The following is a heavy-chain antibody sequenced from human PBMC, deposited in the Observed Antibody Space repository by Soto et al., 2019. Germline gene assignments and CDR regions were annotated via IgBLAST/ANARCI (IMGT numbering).Heavy chain of an antibody. CDR3: ARHSSSWYEGYYYYGMDV. D-gene: IGHD6-13*01. CDR2: INHSGST. CDR1: GGSFSGYY. V-gene: IGHV4-34*01. J-gene: IGHJ6*02. Sequence: KTSETLSLTCAVYGGSFSGYYWSWIRQPPGKGLEWIGEINHSGSTNYNPSLKSRVTISVDTSKNQFSLKLSSVTAADTAVYYCARHSSSWYEGYYYYGMDVWGQGTTVTVSS.